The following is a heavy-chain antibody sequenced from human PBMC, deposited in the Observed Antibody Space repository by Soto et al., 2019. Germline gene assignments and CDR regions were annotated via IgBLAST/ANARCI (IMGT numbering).Heavy chain of an antibody. J-gene: IGHJ1*01. D-gene: IGHD6-13*01. CDR1: GYSFTNSL. CDR2: IFPADSDT. V-gene: IGHV5-51*01. CDR3: TRMAAAGTEGLDH. Sequence: PGESLKISCRAPGYSFTNSLIAWVRQMPGKGLESMGIIFPADSDTRYSPSFQGQVTISADTSINTAYLQWTSLKASDTAMYYCTRMAAAGTEGLDHLGQGTLVTVSS.